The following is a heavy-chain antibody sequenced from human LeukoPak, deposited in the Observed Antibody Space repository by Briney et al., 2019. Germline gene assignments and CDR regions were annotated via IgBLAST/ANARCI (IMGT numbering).Heavy chain of an antibody. V-gene: IGHV3-30-3*01. D-gene: IGHD3-10*01. CDR1: GFTFSIYA. CDR3: AKDLISPRSVGSSEKLDY. CDR2: ISYDETYI. Sequence: GGSLRLSCAASGFTFSIYAMHWVRQAPGKGLEWVALISYDETYIYYADSVKGRFTTSRDNSKNTLYLQMNSLRVEDTALYYCAKDLISPRSVGSSEKLDYWGQGTLVTVSS. J-gene: IGHJ4*02.